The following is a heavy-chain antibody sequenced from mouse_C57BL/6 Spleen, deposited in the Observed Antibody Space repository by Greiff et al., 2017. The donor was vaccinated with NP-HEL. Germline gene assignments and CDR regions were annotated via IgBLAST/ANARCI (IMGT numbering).Heavy chain of an antibody. V-gene: IGHV14-2*01. CDR3: AHGNLGARDY. Sequence: EVQLQQSGAELVKPGASVMLSCTASGFNIKDYYMHWVKQRTEQGLEWIGRIDPEDGETKYAPTFQGKATRTADTSSNTAYLQLSSLTSEDTAVYYCAHGNLGARDYWGQGTSVTVSS. D-gene: IGHD2-1*01. J-gene: IGHJ4*01. CDR2: IDPEDGET. CDR1: GFNIKDYY.